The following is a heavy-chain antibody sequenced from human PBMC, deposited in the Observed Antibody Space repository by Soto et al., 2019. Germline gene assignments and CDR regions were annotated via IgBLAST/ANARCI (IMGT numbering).Heavy chain of an antibody. V-gene: IGHV4-34*01. J-gene: IGHJ4*02. CDR1: SGSFIGYY. D-gene: IGHD6-6*01. CDR3: ARAPKVSGSSQTRPDF. CDR2: ISQSGNT. Sequence: PSATLSLTCSIYSGSFIGYYWSWIRQPPGKGLEWIGEISQSGNTNYSPSLKSRVSISIDTSKKQFSLNLASVSAADTAVYYCARAPKVSGSSQTRPDFWGQGTLVTVSS.